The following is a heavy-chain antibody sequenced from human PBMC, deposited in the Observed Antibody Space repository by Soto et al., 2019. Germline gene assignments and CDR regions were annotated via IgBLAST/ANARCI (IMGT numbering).Heavy chain of an antibody. V-gene: IGHV4-4*02. CDR2: IYHSGST. J-gene: IGHJ6*02. Sequence: QVQLQESGPGLVKPSGTLSLTCAVSGGSISSSNWWSWVRQPPGKGLEWIGEIYHSGSTNYNPSLKRXXTXSXXKSKNQFSLKLSSVTAADTAVYYCAIAAWGLGMDVWGQGTTVTVSS. D-gene: IGHD2-21*01. CDR3: AIAAWGLGMDV. CDR1: GGSISSSNW.